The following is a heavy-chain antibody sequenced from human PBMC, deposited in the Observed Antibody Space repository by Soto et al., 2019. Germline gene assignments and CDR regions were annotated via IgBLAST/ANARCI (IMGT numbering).Heavy chain of an antibody. V-gene: IGHV3-48*03. CDR1: GFTFSSYE. J-gene: IGHJ6*02. D-gene: IGHD3-3*01. CDR3: ASRQVEILGVVPLRMDV. Sequence: GVSLRLSCAASGFTFSSYEMNWVRQAPGKGLEWVSYISSSGSTIYYADSVKGRFTISRDNAKNSLYLQMNSLRAEDTAVYYCASRQVEILGVVPLRMDVWGQGTTVTVSS. CDR2: ISSSGSTI.